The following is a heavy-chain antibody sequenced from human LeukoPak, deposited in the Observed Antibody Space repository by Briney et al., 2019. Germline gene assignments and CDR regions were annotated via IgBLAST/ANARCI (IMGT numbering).Heavy chain of an antibody. CDR1: GFTFSNYR. D-gene: IGHD3-10*01. CDR2: ISSSSTYK. Sequence: GGSLRLSCEASGFTFSNYRMNWVRQAPGKGLEWVSSISSSSTYKYYADSVTGRFTISRDNAKNSLYLQMNSLRAEDTAVYYCARDGGDTMVRGVISAFDIWGQGTMVTVPS. V-gene: IGHV3-21*01. J-gene: IGHJ3*02. CDR3: ARDGGDTMVRGVISAFDI.